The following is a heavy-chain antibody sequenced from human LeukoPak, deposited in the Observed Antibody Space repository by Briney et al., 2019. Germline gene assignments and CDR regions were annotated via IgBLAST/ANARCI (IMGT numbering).Heavy chain of an antibody. D-gene: IGHD3-10*01. CDR3: ARVHGSGTNFDY. CDR2: IYSGGST. CDR1: EFSVGSNY. J-gene: IGHJ4*02. V-gene: IGHV3-66*01. Sequence: GGSLRLSCAASEFSVGSNYMTWVRQAPGKGLEWVSLIYSGGSTYYADSVKGRFTISRDNSKNTLYLQMNSLRAEDTAVYYCARVHGSGTNFDYWGQGTLVTVSS.